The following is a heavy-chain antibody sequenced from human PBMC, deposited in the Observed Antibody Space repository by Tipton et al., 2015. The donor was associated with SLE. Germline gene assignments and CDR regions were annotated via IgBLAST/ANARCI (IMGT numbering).Heavy chain of an antibody. CDR1: GGSISSHY. Sequence: TLSLTCTVSGGSISSHYWSWIRQPPGKGLEWVGYIYYSGSTYYNPSLKSRVTISVDTSKNQFSLKLSSVTAADTAVYYCARAPYCSGGSCYSDMDYFDYWGQGTLVTVSS. D-gene: IGHD2-15*01. J-gene: IGHJ4*02. CDR2: IYYSGST. CDR3: ARAPYCSGGSCYSDMDYFDY. V-gene: IGHV4-59*11.